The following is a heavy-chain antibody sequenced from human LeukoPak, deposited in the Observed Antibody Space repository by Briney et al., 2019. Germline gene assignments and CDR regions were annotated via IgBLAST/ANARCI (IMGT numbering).Heavy chain of an antibody. D-gene: IGHD3-22*01. CDR2: ISYDGSNK. Sequence: PGGSLRLSCAASGFTFSSYGMHWVRQAPGKGLEWVAVISYDGSNKYYADSVKGRFTISRDNSKNTLYLQMNSLTAEDTAVYYCAKSSYYYDSSGYYSSRAFDIWGQGTMVTVSS. V-gene: IGHV3-30*18. CDR3: AKSSYYYDSSGYYSSRAFDI. CDR1: GFTFSSYG. J-gene: IGHJ3*02.